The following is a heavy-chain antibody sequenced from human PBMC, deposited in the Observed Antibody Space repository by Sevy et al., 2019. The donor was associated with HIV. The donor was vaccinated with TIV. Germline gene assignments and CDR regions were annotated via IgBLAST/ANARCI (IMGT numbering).Heavy chain of an antibody. CDR3: TTKSDFWSGYQYFDL. D-gene: IGHD3-3*01. V-gene: IGHV3-15*01. J-gene: IGHJ2*01. CDR2: IKGKTDGGTT. CDR1: GLTFSRAW. Sequence: GGSLRLSCATSGLTFSRAWMTWVRQAPGKGLEWVGRIKGKTDGGTTDYAAPVKGRFTISRDESKNTVYLKINSLKTGDTAVYYCTTKSDFWSGYQYFDLWGRGTLVTVSS.